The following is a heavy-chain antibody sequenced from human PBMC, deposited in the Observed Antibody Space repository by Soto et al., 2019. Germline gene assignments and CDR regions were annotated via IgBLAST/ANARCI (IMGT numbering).Heavy chain of an antibody. V-gene: IGHV1-2*02. CDR2: INPNSGGT. Sequence: ASVKVSCKASGYTFTGYYMHWVRQAPRQGLEWMGWINPNSGGTNYAQKFQGRVTMTRDTSISTAYMELSRLRSDDTAVYYCAVLVATIGGYWFDPWGQGTLVTVSS. D-gene: IGHD5-12*01. J-gene: IGHJ5*02. CDR1: GYTFTGYY. CDR3: AVLVATIGGYWFDP.